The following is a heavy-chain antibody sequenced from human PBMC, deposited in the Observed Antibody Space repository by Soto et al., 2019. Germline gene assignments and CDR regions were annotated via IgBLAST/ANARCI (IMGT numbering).Heavy chain of an antibody. V-gene: IGHV4-59*08. Sequence: SETVSLTCTVSGGSISPYYWAWIRQSPGKGLEWIGYIYYSGTTSYNPSLKSRVTLSLETSKSKFSLRLSTVTASETTGYYCDRLGEYCQSLDLLVRGTLVTVSS. CDR1: GGSISPYY. D-gene: IGHD2-15*01. CDR2: IYYSGTT. J-gene: IGHJ5*02. CDR3: DRLGEYCQSLDL.